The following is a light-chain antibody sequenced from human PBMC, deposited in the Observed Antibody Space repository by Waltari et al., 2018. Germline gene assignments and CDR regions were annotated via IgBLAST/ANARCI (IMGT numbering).Light chain of an antibody. J-gene: IGKJ2*01. CDR3: QQYGSSVLYA. V-gene: IGKV3-20*01. CDR2: GAG. Sequence: RARPCLTRRYLGWYQQKAGQAPRLLIYGAGSRSAGNPDRFSGSGSGTDVTLTISRLEPEDFVVYYCQQYGSSVLYAFGQGTERE. CDR1: PCLTRRY.